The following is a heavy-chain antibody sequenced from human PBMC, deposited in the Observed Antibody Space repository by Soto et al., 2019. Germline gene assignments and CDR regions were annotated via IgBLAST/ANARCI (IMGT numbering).Heavy chain of an antibody. Sequence: QVQLVQSGAEVKKPGASVKVSCKASGYTFTSYAMHWVRQAPGQRLEWMGWINAGNGNTKYSQKFQGRITITRDTSARTAYMGLSSLRSEDTAVYYCASSYSNYALIDYYYYGMDVWGQGTTVTVSS. CDR1: GYTFTSYA. CDR3: ASSYSNYALIDYYYYGMDV. D-gene: IGHD4-4*01. V-gene: IGHV1-3*01. CDR2: INAGNGNT. J-gene: IGHJ6*02.